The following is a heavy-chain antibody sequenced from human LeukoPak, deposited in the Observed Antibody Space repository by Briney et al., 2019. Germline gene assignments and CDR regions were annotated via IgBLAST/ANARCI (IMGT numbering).Heavy chain of an antibody. CDR3: ARDASNYDILTGYLNWYFDL. Sequence: PGGSLRLSCAASGFTFSSYSMNWVRQAPGKGLEWVSSISSSSSYIYYADSVKGRFTISRDNAKNSLYLQMNSLRAEDTAVYYCARDASNYDILTGYLNWYFDLWGRGTLVTVSS. J-gene: IGHJ2*01. V-gene: IGHV3-21*01. D-gene: IGHD3-9*01. CDR2: ISSSSSYI. CDR1: GFTFSSYS.